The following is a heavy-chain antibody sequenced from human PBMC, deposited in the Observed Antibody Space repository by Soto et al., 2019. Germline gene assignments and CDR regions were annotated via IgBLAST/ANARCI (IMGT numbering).Heavy chain of an antibody. CDR2: IYSGGST. D-gene: IGHD2-2*01. J-gene: IGHJ4*02. Sequence: EVQLVESGGGLIQPGGSLRLSCAASGFTVSSNYMSWVRQAPGKGLEWVSGIYSGGSTYYADSVKGRFTISRDNSKNTLYLQMNSLRAEDTAVYYCARGYCSSNSCGGAIDYWGQGTLVTVSS. CDR3: ARGYCSSNSCGGAIDY. CDR1: GFTVSSNY. V-gene: IGHV3-53*01.